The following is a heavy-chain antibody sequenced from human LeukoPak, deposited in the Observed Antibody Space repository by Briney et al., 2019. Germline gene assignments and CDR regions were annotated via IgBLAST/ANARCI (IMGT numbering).Heavy chain of an antibody. CDR2: ISGSGGST. V-gene: IGHV3-23*01. CDR3: AKAYYDFWSGYSFDY. J-gene: IGHJ4*02. Sequence: PGGSLRLSCAAPGFTFSSYWMSWVRQAPGKGLEWVSAISGSGGSTYYADSVKGRFTISRDNSKNTLYLQMNSLRAEDTAVYYCAKAYYDFWSGYSFDYWGQGTLVTVSS. CDR1: GFTFSSYW. D-gene: IGHD3-3*01.